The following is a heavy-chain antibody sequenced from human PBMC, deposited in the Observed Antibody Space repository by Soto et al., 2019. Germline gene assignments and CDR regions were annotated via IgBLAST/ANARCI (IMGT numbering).Heavy chain of an antibody. Sequence: EVHLVESGGGLVQPGGSLRLSCAASGFIFSSYWMTWVRQAPGKGLEWVANIKQDGSEKHYVDSVKGRFTISRDNAKNSLYLQMNSLRAEDTAVYYCARVADDFWSGFDYWGQGALVTVSS. J-gene: IGHJ4*02. CDR1: GFIFSSYW. CDR2: IKQDGSEK. V-gene: IGHV3-7*01. CDR3: ARVADDFWSGFDY. D-gene: IGHD3-3*01.